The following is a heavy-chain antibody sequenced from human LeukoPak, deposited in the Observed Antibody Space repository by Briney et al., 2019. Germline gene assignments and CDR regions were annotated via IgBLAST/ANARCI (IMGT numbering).Heavy chain of an antibody. V-gene: IGHV1-8*02. J-gene: IGHJ4*02. D-gene: IGHD3-22*01. Sequence: ASVKVSCKTSGYTFGSYDINWVRKATGQGLDWMGWMNPGSGNTGYAQRFQGRVTMTRDTSISTAYMELSGLRSEDTAVYYCARLSETAAYYYTSGYYYLRYWGQGTLVTVDS. CDR1: GYTFGSYD. CDR3: ARLSETAAYYYTSGYYYLRY. CDR2: MNPGSGNT.